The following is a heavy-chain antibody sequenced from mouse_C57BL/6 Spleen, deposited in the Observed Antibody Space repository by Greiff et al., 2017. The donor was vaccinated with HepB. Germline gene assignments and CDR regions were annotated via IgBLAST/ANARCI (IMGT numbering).Heavy chain of an antibody. J-gene: IGHJ4*01. CDR1: GFTFSSYA. Sequence: EVKLVESGGGLVKPGGSLKLSCAASGFTFSSYAMSWVRQTPEKRLEWVATISDGGSYTYYPDNVKGRFTISRDNAKNNLYLQMSHLKSEDTAMYYCAREGEGSYAMDYWGQGTSVTVSS. V-gene: IGHV5-4*01. CDR3: AREGEGSYAMDY. CDR2: ISDGGSYT.